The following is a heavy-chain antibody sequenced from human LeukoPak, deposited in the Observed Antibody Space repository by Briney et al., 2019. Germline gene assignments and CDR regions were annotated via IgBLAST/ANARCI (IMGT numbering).Heavy chain of an antibody. J-gene: IGHJ4*02. CDR3: AREPPPAYGSGSYTDY. D-gene: IGHD3-10*01. CDR2: ISAYNGNT. Sequence: WASVKVSCKASGYTFTSYGISWVRQAPGQGLEWMGWISAYNGNTNYAQELQGRVTMTTDTSTSTAYMELRSLRSDDTAVYYCAREPPPAYGSGSYTDYWGQGTLVTVSS. V-gene: IGHV1-18*01. CDR1: GYTFTSYG.